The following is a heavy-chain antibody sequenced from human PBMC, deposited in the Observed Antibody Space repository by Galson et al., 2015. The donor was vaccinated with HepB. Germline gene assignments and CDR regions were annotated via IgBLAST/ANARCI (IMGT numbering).Heavy chain of an antibody. D-gene: IGHD3-22*01. CDR1: GFTFSGSA. J-gene: IGHJ4*02. V-gene: IGHV3-73*01. CDR2: IRSKANSYAT. CDR3: TSPATHYYDSSGYYYYFDY. Sequence: SLRLSCAASGFTFSGSAMHWVRQASGKGLEWVGRIRSKANSYATAYAASVKGRFTISRDDSKNTAYLQMNSLKTEDTAVYYCTSPATHYYDSSGYYYYFDYWGQGTLVTVSS.